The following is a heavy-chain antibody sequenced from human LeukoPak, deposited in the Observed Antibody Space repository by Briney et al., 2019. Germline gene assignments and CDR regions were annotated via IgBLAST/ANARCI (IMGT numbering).Heavy chain of an antibody. CDR2: ITGSGDTT. J-gene: IGHJ4*02. D-gene: IGHD3-9*01. CDR3: AKWGDYDVLTGYYVSDF. Sequence: GGSLRLSCAASGFIFRNYAMSWVRQAPGKGLEWVSAITGSGDTTYYADSVKGRFTVSRDNSKNTLYVEMNTLRAEDTAVYYCAKWGDYDVLTGYYVSDFWGQGTLVTVSS. CDR1: GFIFRNYA. V-gene: IGHV3-23*01.